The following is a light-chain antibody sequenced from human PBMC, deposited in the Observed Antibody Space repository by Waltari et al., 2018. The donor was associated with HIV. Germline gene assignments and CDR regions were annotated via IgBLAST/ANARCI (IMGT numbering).Light chain of an antibody. CDR1: SSNIGAGYD. CDR3: QSYDSSLSGSDV. CDR2: SNP. V-gene: IGLV1-40*01. J-gene: IGLJ1*01. Sequence: QSVLTQPPSVSGAPGQRVTISCTGSSSNIGAGYDVHWYQQLPGTAPKLLIYSNPKRPSGVPDRFSGSKSGTSASLAITGLQAEDEADYYCQSYDSSLSGSDVFGTGTKVTVL.